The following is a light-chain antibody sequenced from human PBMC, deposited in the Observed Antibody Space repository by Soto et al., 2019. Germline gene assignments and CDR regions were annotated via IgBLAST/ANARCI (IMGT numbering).Light chain of an antibody. CDR1: SSDVGAYNS. CDR3: SSYTRFSTLV. J-gene: IGLJ2*01. V-gene: IGLV2-14*01. CDR2: EVR. Sequence: LTQPASVSGSPGQSITISCTGTSSDVGAYNSVSWYQQHPDKAPKLIIYEVRHRPSGVSNRFSGSKSGHTASLTISGLQAEDEADYYCSSYTRFSTLVFGGGTKLTVL.